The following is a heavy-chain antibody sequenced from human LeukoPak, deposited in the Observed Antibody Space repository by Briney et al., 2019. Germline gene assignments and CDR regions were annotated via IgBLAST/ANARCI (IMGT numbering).Heavy chain of an antibody. CDR3: ARLALSLVRDFDF. CDR1: GGTIRSSSYY. CDR2: IYYTGST. Sequence: KPSETLSLTCSVAGGTIRSSSYYWAWIRQPPGKGRECLGTIYYTGSTSYSPSLKSRVIMTLGTSTNQFSLQVNSVTASDTAVYYCARLALSLVRDFDFWGQGSLVTVSS. D-gene: IGHD3-10*01. J-gene: IGHJ4*02. V-gene: IGHV4-39*01.